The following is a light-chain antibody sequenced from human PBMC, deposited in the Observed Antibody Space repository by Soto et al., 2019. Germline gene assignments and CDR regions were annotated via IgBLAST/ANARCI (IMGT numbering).Light chain of an antibody. CDR2: AAS. V-gene: IGKV3-20*01. CDR3: QLYGGSHMFS. CDR1: QSISSSY. Sequence: EIVLTQSPGTLSLSPGEGGTLSCRASQSISSSYLAWYQQKPGQSPRLLIYAASSRATGIPDRFSGSGSGTDFTLTIRRLEPEDFAVYYCQLYGGSHMFSFGQGIKLEIK. J-gene: IGKJ2*01.